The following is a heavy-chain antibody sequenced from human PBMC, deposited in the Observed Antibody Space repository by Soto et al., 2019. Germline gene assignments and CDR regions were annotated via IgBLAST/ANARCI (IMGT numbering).Heavy chain of an antibody. CDR1: GGSISSRSHY. CDR2: SYYRGST. Sequence: QLQLQESGPGLVKPSETLSLTCIVSGGSISSRSHYWGWIRQSPGKHLEWIGSSYYRGSTHYNPSLKTRVTISVDTSKNQVSLKVYSVTAADTAVYYCATADGFGVVTPFFEYWGQGILVTVSS. V-gene: IGHV4-39*01. D-gene: IGHD3-3*01. CDR3: ATADGFGVVTPFFEY. J-gene: IGHJ4*02.